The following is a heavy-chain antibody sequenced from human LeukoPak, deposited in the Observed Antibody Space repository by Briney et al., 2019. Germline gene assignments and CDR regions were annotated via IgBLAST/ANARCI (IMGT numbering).Heavy chain of an antibody. CDR3: ARDRVRYSSGWPADY. CDR1: GYTFTSYG. CDR2: ISAYNGNT. J-gene: IGHJ4*02. D-gene: IGHD6-19*01. V-gene: IGHV1-18*01. Sequence: ASVKVSCKASGYTFTSYGISWVRQAPGQGLEWMGWISAYNGNTNYAQKLQGRVTMTTDPSTSTAYMELRSLRSDDTAVYYCARDRVRYSSGWPADYWGQGTLVTVSS.